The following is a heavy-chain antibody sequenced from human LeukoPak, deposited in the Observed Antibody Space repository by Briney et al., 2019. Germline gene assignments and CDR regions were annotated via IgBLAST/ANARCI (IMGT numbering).Heavy chain of an antibody. CDR1: GGSISSSSYY. CDR2: IYYSGST. J-gene: IGHJ4*02. Sequence: SETLSLTCTVSGGSISSSSYYWGWIRQPPGKGLQWIGSIYYSGSTYYNPSLKSRVTISVDTSKNQLSLKLSSATAADTTVYYCAREAGGTYLLRDAFFGYWGQGTLVTVSS. D-gene: IGHD1-26*01. V-gene: IGHV4-39*07. CDR3: AREAGGTYLLRDAFFGY.